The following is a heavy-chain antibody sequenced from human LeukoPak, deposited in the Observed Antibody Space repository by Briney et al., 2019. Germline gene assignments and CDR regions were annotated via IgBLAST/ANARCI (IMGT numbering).Heavy chain of an antibody. CDR1: GFTFSSYS. D-gene: IGHD2-15*01. CDR2: ISSSSSYI. J-gene: IGHJ6*03. V-gene: IGHV3-21*01. Sequence: GGSLRLSCAASGFTFSSYSMNWVRQAPGKGLEWVSSISSSSSYIYYADSVKGRFTISRDNSKNTLYLQMNSLRAEDAAVYYCAKSGYCSGGSCYSSEDYYYYYYMDVWGKGTTVTISS. CDR3: AKSGYCSGGSCYSSEDYYYYYYMDV.